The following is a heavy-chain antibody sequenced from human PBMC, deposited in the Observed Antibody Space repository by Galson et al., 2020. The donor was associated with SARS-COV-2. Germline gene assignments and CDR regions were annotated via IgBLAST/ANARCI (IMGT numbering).Heavy chain of an antibody. CDR3: ARIITSSTYQQYSWFDP. CDR1: GFSLSTSGMC. J-gene: IGHJ5*02. Sequence: SGPTLVKPTQTLTLTCTFSGFSLSTSGMCVTWIRQPPGKALEWLAPIDWGDDKYYNRSLKTRLTISKDTSKNQVVLTMTTMDPVDTATYYCARIITSSTYQQYSWFDPWGQGTLVTVSS. D-gene: IGHD3-10*01. CDR2: IDWGDDK. V-gene: IGHV2-70*01.